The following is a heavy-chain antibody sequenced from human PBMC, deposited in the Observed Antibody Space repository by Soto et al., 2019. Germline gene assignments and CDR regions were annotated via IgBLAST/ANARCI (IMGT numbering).Heavy chain of an antibody. CDR2: IYYSGST. J-gene: IGHJ6*02. D-gene: IGHD1-26*01. CDR3: ARDLRVFYKDPELGSYYYGMDV. V-gene: IGHV4-31*03. Sequence: SETLSLTCTVSGGSISSGGYYWSWIRQHPGKGLEWIGYIYYSGSTYYNPSLKSRVTISVDTSKNQFSLKLSSVTAADTAVYYCARDLRVFYKDPELGSYYYGMDVWGQGTTVTVSS. CDR1: GGSISSGGYY.